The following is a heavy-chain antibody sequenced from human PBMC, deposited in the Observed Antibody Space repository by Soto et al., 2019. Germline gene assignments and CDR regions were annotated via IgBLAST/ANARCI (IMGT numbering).Heavy chain of an antibody. CDR1: GGTFSTYT. V-gene: IGHV1-69*12. CDR3: ARETDWYFDL. CDR2: VIPIFATA. Sequence: QVQLVQSGAEVKRPGSSVKVSCKASGGTFSTYTINWVRQAPGQGLEWMGGVIPIFATANYAQKFQDRVTITADEYTSRAYMELGSLRFEDTAVYYCARETDWYFDLWGRGTLVTVSS. J-gene: IGHJ2*01.